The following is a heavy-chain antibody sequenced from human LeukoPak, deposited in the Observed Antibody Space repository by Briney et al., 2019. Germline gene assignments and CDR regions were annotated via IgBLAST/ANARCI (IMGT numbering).Heavy chain of an antibody. D-gene: IGHD4-17*01. Sequence: SETLSLTCTVSGGSISSSSYYWGWIRQPPGKGLEWIGSIYYSGSTYYNPSLKSRVTISVDTSKNQFSLKLSSVTAADTAVYYCARGDDYGDPLGSDALDIWGQGTMVTVSS. CDR1: GGSISSSSYY. J-gene: IGHJ3*02. CDR2: IYYSGST. V-gene: IGHV4-39*07. CDR3: ARGDDYGDPLGSDALDI.